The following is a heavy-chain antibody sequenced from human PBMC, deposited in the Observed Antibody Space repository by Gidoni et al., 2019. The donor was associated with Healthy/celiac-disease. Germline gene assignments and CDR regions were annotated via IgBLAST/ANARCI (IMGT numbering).Heavy chain of an antibody. CDR1: GLTFSSYW. CDR3: AREGCSGGSCYSINWFDP. Sequence: EVQLVESGGGLVQPGGYLRLSCAASGLTFSSYWMHWVRQAPGKGLVWVSRINSDGSSTSYADSVKCRFTISRDNANNTLYLQMNSLRAEDTAVYYCAREGCSGGSCYSINWFDPWGQGTLVTVSS. CDR2: INSDGSST. J-gene: IGHJ5*02. V-gene: IGHV3-74*01. D-gene: IGHD2-15*01.